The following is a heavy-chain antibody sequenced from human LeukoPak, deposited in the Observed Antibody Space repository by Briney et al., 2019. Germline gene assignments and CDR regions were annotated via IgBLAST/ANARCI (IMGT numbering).Heavy chain of an antibody. Sequence: SETLSLTCTVSGGSISSSSYYWGWIRQPPGKGLEWIGSIYYSGSTYYNPSLKSRVTISVDTSKNQFSLKLSSVTAADTAVYYCARDRPNCTSPSCYRYYFMDVWGKGTTVTVSS. V-gene: IGHV4-39*02. J-gene: IGHJ6*03. CDR1: GGSISSSSYY. CDR3: ARDRPNCTSPSCYRYYFMDV. CDR2: IYYSGST. D-gene: IGHD2-2*02.